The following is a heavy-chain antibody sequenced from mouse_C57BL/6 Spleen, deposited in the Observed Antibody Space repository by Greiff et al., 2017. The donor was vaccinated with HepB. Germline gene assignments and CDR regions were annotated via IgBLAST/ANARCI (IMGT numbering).Heavy chain of an antibody. CDR1: GFTFSDYG. CDR2: ISNLAYSI. D-gene: IGHD4-1*01. Sequence: EVQLVESGGGLVQPGGSLKLSCAASGFTFSDYGMAWVRQAPRKGPEWVAFISNLAYSIYYADTVTGRFTISRENAKNTLYLEMSSLRSEDTAMYYCARQGTGTRYFDVWGTGTTVTVSS. V-gene: IGHV5-15*01. CDR3: ARQGTGTRYFDV. J-gene: IGHJ1*03.